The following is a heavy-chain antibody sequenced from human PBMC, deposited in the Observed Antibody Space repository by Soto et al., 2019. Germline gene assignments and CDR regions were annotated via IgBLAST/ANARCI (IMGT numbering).Heavy chain of an antibody. Sequence: SVKVSCKASGGTFNTYTINWLGQAPGRGLEWVGQVVPMYDSVNYAETFQGRVTITVDKSTNTAYMELTSLRSQDTALYFCASWRSYSGSYCFDYWGQGTLVTVSS. V-gene: IGHV1-69*06. CDR2: VVPMYDSV. CDR3: ASWRSYSGSYCFDY. D-gene: IGHD1-26*01. J-gene: IGHJ4*02. CDR1: GGTFNTYT.